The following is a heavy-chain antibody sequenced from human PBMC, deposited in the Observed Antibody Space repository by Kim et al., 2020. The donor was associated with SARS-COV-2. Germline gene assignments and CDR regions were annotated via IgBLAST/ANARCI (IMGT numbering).Heavy chain of an antibody. J-gene: IGHJ5*02. CDR3: ARVSSGSSSWYWFDP. D-gene: IGHD6-13*01. V-gene: IGHV3-11*05. Sequence: SVRGRFSISGDNAKDSLYLRMNSLRAEDTAVYFCARVSSGSSSWYWFDPWGQGTLVTVSS.